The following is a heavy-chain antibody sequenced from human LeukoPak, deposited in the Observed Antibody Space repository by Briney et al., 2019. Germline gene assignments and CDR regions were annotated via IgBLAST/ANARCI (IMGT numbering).Heavy chain of an antibody. J-gene: IGHJ3*02. CDR1: GGSFSGYY. CDR2: INHSGST. CDR3: ARPWETAMAANDAFDI. Sequence: SETLSLTCAVYGGSFSGYYWSWIRQPPGKGLEWIGEINHSGSTNYNPSLKSRVTISVDTSKNQFSLKLSSATAADTAVYYCARPWETAMAANDAFDIWGQGTMVTVSS. D-gene: IGHD5-18*01. V-gene: IGHV4-34*01.